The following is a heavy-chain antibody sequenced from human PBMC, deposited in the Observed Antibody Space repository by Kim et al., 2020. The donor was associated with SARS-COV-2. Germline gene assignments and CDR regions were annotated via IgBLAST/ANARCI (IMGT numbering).Heavy chain of an antibody. CDR1: GFTFGDYA. CDR2: ISWNGGGI. CDR3: AREVLGYFDWPVHRDDFDL. D-gene: IGHD3-9*01. V-gene: IGHV3-9*01. J-gene: IGHJ3*01. Sequence: GGSLRLSCAASGFTFGDYAMHWVRQAPGKGLEWVSFISWNGGGITYADSVNGRFTISRDNAKNCLYLHMNSLRAEDTALYYCAREVLGYFDWPVHRDDFDLWGQGTLVTVSS.